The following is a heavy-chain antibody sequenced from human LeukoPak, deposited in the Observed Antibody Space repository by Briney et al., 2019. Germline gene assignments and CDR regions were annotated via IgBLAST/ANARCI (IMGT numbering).Heavy chain of an antibody. J-gene: IGHJ4*02. CDR3: ARDALIYDSSGYYYDY. CDR1: GGSISSGGYY. V-gene: IGHV4-31*03. Sequence: PSQTLSLTCTVSGGSISSGGYYWSWIRQHPGKGLEWIGYIYYSGSTYYNPSLKSRVTISVDTSKNQFSLKLSSVTAADTAVYYCARDALIYDSSGYYYDYWGQGTLVTVSS. CDR2: IYYSGST. D-gene: IGHD3-22*01.